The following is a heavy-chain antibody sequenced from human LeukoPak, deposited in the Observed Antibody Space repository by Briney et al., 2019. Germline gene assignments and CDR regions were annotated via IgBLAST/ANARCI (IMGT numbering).Heavy chain of an antibody. Sequence: SVKVSCKASGGTFSSYAICWVRQAPGQGLEWMGGIIPIFGTANYAQKFQGRVTITADKSTSTAYMELSSLRSEDTAVYYCARASGPYGSGSYYTAPFDYWGQGTLVTVSS. D-gene: IGHD3-10*01. CDR1: GGTFSSYA. CDR2: IIPIFGTA. V-gene: IGHV1-69*06. J-gene: IGHJ4*02. CDR3: ARASGPYGSGSYYTAPFDY.